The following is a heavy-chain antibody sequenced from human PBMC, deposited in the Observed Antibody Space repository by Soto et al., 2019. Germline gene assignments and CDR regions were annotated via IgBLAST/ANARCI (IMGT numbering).Heavy chain of an antibody. CDR2: FDPEDGET. CDR3: AKARWRAAPHYYYYYMDV. D-gene: IGHD3-3*01. J-gene: IGHJ6*03. CDR1: GYTLTELS. Sequence: ASVKVSCKVSGYTLTELSMHWVRQAPGKGLEWMGGFDPEDGETIYAQKFQGRVTMTEDTSTDTAYMELSSLRSEDTAVYYCAKARWRAAPHYYYYYMDVWGKGTTVTVSS. V-gene: IGHV1-24*01.